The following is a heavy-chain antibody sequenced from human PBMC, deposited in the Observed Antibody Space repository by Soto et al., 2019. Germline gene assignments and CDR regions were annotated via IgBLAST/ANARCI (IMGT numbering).Heavy chain of an antibody. D-gene: IGHD5-12*01. CDR3: ARRHSGYDPHYYYYMDV. CDR2: ISAYNGNT. J-gene: IGHJ6*03. V-gene: IGHV1-18*01. CDR1: GYTFTSYG. Sequence: ASVKVSCKASGYTFTSYGISWVRQAPGQGLEWMGWISAYNGNTNYAQKLQGRVTMTTDTSTSTAYMELRSLRSDDTAVYYCARRHSGYDPHYYYYMDVWGKGTTVTVSS.